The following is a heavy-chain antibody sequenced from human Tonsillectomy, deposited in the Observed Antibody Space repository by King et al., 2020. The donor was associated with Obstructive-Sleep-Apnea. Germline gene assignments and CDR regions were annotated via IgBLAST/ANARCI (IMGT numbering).Heavy chain of an antibody. J-gene: IGHJ4*02. V-gene: IGHV4-59*08. CDR1: GGSINNYY. CDR3: ARHRGVEDYGGYGDYFDY. Sequence: MQLQESGPGLVKPSETLSLTCTVSGGSINNYYWSWIRQPPGKGLEWIGYVYYSGNTNFNPSLKSRVTISAETSKIQFSLRLSSVTAADTAVYYCARHRGVEDYGGYGDYFDYWGQGTLVTVSS. D-gene: IGHD5-12*01. CDR2: VYYSGNT.